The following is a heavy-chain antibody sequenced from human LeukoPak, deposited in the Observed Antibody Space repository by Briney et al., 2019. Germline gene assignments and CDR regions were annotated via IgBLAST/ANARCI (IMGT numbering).Heavy chain of an antibody. CDR2: ISAYNGNT. D-gene: IGHD1-1*01. CDR3: ARGKVFRYGPLTRYYYYMDV. Sequence: ASVKVSCKASGYTFTSYGISWVRQAPGQGLEWMGWISAYNGNTNYAQKLQGRVTMTTDTSTSTAYMELRSLRSDDTAVYYCARGKVFRYGPLTRYYYYMDVWGKGTTVTVSS. J-gene: IGHJ6*03. CDR1: GYTFTSYG. V-gene: IGHV1-18*01.